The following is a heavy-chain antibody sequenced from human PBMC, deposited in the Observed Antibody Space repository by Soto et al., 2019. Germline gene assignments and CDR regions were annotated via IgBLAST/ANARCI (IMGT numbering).Heavy chain of an antibody. CDR2: IIPIFGTA. Sequence: GASVKVSCKASGGTFSSYAISWVRQAPGQGLEWMGGIIPIFGTANYAQKFQGRVTITADESTSTAYMELSSLRSEDTAVYYCARGGFGVSGYYYDFDYWGQGTLVTVSS. V-gene: IGHV1-69*13. J-gene: IGHJ4*02. D-gene: IGHD3-22*01. CDR3: ARGGFGVSGYYYDFDY. CDR1: GGTFSSYA.